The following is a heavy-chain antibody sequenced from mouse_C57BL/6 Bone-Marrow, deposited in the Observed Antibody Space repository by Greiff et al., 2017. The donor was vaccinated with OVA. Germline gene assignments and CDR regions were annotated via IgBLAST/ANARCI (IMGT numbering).Heavy chain of an antibody. CDR3: ARNDYGSRGYFDY. CDR2: IYPGDGDT. D-gene: IGHD1-1*01. CDR1: GYAFSSSW. V-gene: IGHV1-82*01. J-gene: IGHJ2*01. Sequence: QVQLQQSGPELVKPGASVKISCKASGYAFSSSWMNWVKQRPGKGLEWIGRIYPGDGDTNYNGKFKGKATLTADKSSSTAYMQLSSLTSEDSAVYVCARNDYGSRGYFDYWGQGTTLTVSS.